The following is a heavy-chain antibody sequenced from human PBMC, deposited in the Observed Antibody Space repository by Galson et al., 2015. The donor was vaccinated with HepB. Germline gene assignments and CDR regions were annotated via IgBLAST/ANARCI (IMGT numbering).Heavy chain of an antibody. J-gene: IGHJ4*02. CDR1: GFTFSSYS. Sequence: SLRLSCAASGFTFSSYSMNWVRQAPGKGLEWVSYISRSSSTIYYADSVKGRFTISRDNAKNSLYLQMNSLRAEDTAVYYCARDHKPDYWGQGTLVTVSS. V-gene: IGHV3-48*01. CDR2: ISRSSSTI. CDR3: ARDHKPDY.